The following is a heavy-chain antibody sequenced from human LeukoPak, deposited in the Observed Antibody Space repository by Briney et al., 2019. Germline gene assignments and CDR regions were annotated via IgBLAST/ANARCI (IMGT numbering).Heavy chain of an antibody. CDR1: GFTFSSYS. V-gene: IGHV3-20*04. CDR2: INWNGGST. Sequence: GGSLRLSCAASGFTFSSYSMNWVRQAPGKGLEWVSGINWNGGSTGYADSVKGRFTISRDNTKNSLYLQMNSLRAEDTAVYYCARDWYNNSDAFDIWGQGTMVTVSS. D-gene: IGHD4-11*01. J-gene: IGHJ3*02. CDR3: ARDWYNNSDAFDI.